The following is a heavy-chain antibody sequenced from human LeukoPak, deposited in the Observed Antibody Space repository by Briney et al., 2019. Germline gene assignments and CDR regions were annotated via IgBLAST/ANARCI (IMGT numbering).Heavy chain of an antibody. Sequence: ASVRVSCKASGYTFTNYYMHWVRQAPGQGLEWMGIINPSAGRTSYAQKFQGRVTMTRDPSTSTVYMELSSLRSEDTAVYYCARSRGFPGYDDVDYWGQGTLVTVSS. J-gene: IGHJ4*02. CDR3: ARSRGFPGYDDVDY. CDR2: INPSAGRT. V-gene: IGHV1-46*01. D-gene: IGHD5-12*01. CDR1: GYTFTNYY.